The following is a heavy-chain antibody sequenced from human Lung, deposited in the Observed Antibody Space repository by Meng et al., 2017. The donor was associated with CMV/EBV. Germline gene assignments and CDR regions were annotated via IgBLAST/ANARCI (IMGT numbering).Heavy chain of an antibody. V-gene: IGHV1-2*02. CDR1: GYNXTGYY. CDR3: ARVKRYCTGGSCSSTGYYGMDV. J-gene: IGHJ6*02. CDR2: INPNSGDT. D-gene: IGHD2-15*01. Sequence: ASXXVSXKASGYNXTGYYMHWVRQAPGQGLEWMGWINPNSGDTNYAQKFQGRVTMTGDTSITTAYMELSRLRSDDMAVYYCARVKRYCTGGSCSSTGYYGMDVXGQGPRSPSP.